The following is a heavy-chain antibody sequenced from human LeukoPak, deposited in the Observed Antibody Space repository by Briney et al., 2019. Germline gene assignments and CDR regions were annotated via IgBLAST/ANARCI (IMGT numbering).Heavy chain of an antibody. J-gene: IGHJ2*01. Sequence: PSETLSLTCAVYGGSFSGYYWSWIRQPPGKGLEWIGEINHSGSTNYNPSLKSRVTISVDTSKNQFSLKLSSVTAADTAVYYCARHLFEGSGWHNWYFDLWGRGTLVTVSS. CDR3: ARHLFEGSGWHNWYFDL. CDR1: GGSFSGYY. CDR2: INHSGST. V-gene: IGHV4-34*01. D-gene: IGHD6-19*01.